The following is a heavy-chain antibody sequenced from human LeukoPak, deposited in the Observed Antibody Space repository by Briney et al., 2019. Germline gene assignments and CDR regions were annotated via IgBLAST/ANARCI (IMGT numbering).Heavy chain of an antibody. J-gene: IGHJ4*02. Sequence: PGGSLRLSCSASGFTFSNYAMSRVRQAPGKGLEWVSAMSGSGGSTYYADSVKGRFTISRDNSKNTLYLQMNSLTAEDTAVFYCAKGAMHYYDSSGYNYFDYWGQGTLVTVSS. D-gene: IGHD3-22*01. CDR1: GFTFSNYA. CDR3: AKGAMHYYDSSGYNYFDY. CDR2: MSGSGGST. V-gene: IGHV3-23*01.